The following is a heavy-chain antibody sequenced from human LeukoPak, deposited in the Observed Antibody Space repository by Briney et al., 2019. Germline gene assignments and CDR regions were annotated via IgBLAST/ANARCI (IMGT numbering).Heavy chain of an antibody. D-gene: IGHD4-17*01. CDR3: ARDYGDSITYWYFDL. Sequence: QPGGSLRLSCAASGFTFTSYAMSWVRQAPGKGLEWVSDISFSGGSTYYADSVKGRFTISRDNSKNTLYLQMNSLRAEDTAVYYCARDYGDSITYWYFDLWGRGTLVTVSS. CDR1: GFTFTSYA. CDR2: ISFSGGST. J-gene: IGHJ2*01. V-gene: IGHV3-23*01.